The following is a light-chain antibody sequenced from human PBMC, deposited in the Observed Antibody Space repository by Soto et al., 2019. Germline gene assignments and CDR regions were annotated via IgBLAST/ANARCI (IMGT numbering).Light chain of an antibody. CDR1: SSDVGSYNL. Sequence: QSALTQPASVSGSPGQSITISCTGTSSDVGSYNLASWYQQHPGKAPKLMIYEGSKRPSGVSNRFSGSKSGNTASLTISGLQAEDEADYYCCSYAGSQVFGGGTKLTVL. V-gene: IGLV2-23*01. CDR2: EGS. CDR3: CSYAGSQV. J-gene: IGLJ2*01.